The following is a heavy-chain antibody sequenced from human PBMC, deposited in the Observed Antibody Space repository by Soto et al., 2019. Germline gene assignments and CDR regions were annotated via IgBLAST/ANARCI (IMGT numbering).Heavy chain of an antibody. D-gene: IGHD3-22*01. V-gene: IGHV3-21*01. CDR1: GFTFSSYS. CDR2: ISSSSSYI. Sequence: GSLRLSCAASGFTFSSYSMNWVRQAPGKGLEWVSSISSSSSYIYYADSVKGRFTISRDNVKNSLYLQMNSLRAEDTAVYYCATDTYYYDSSGSYWGQGTLVTVSS. CDR3: ATDTYYYDSSGSY. J-gene: IGHJ4*02.